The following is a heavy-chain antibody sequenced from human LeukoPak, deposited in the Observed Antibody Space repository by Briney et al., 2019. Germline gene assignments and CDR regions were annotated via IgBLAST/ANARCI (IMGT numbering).Heavy chain of an antibody. CDR1: GGSISSYY. CDR2: IYTSGST. Sequence: PSETLSLTSTVSGGSISSYYWSWIRQPPGKGLEWIGYIYTSGSTNYNPSLKSRVTISVDTSKNQFSLKLSSVTAADTAVYYCARRHDAFDIWGQGTMVTVSS. J-gene: IGHJ3*02. V-gene: IGHV4-4*09. CDR3: ARRHDAFDI.